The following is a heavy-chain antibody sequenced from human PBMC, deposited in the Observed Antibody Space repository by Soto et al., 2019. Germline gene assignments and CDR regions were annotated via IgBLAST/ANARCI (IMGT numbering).Heavy chain of an antibody. V-gene: IGHV2-5*02. D-gene: IGHD3-3*01. J-gene: IGHJ4*02. CDR3: AHRRIGVSQWNYGDFDY. CDR2: IYWDDDK. Sequence: QITLKESGPTLVKPTQPLTLTCTFSGFSLSTSGVGVGWIRQPPGKALEGLVIIYWDDDKRYSPSLRSRLTISKDTSKNQVVLIMTNVDPEDTATYFCAHRRIGVSQWNYGDFDYWGQGILVTVSS. CDR1: GFSLSTSGVG.